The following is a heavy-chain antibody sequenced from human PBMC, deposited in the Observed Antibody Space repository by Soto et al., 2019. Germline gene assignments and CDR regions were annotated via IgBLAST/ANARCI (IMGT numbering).Heavy chain of an antibody. CDR2: ISGYNGNT. V-gene: IGHV1-18*01. CDR3: AREGPAPYYYYGMDV. Sequence: GASVKVSCKASGYTFTSYDINWVRQAPGQGLEWMGWISGYNGNTNYAQNLQGRVTMTTDTSTSTAYMELRSLRSDDTAVYYCAREGPAPYYYYGMDVWGQGSTVTVSS. J-gene: IGHJ6*02. CDR1: GYTFTSYD.